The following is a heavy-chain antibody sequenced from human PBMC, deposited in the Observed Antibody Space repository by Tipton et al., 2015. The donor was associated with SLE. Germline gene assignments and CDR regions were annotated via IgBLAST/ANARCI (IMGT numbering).Heavy chain of an antibody. CDR3: ARDPSSSAYNWFDP. J-gene: IGHJ5*02. V-gene: IGHV4-59*01. D-gene: IGHD6-6*01. CDR2: FYNSGST. CDR1: GGSISSYY. Sequence: TLSLTCTVSGGSISSYYWSWVRQPPGKGLEWIGYFYNSGSTNYNPSLKSRVTISVDTSKNQFSLKLSSVTAADTAVYYCARDPSSSAYNWFDPWGQGTLVTVSS.